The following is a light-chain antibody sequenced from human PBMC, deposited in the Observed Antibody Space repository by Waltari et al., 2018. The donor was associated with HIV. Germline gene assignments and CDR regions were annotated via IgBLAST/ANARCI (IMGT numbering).Light chain of an antibody. CDR3: QSVDNSGTFWV. CDR1: ALPKQY. J-gene: IGLJ3*02. V-gene: IGLV3-25*03. Sequence: SYELTQPPSVSVSPGQTARITCSGDALPKQYAYWYQQKPGQAPMLIIYKDSERPSGIPERIPGSSSGTAVTLTIGEVQAEDEADYYCQSVDNSGTFWVFGGGTKLTVL. CDR2: KDS.